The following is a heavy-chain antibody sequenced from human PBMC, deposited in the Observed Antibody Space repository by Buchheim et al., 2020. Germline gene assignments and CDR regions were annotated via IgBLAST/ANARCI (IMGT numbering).Heavy chain of an antibody. D-gene: IGHD6-6*01. CDR3: ARRQRRAARYFDY. J-gene: IGHJ4*02. CDR1: GGSISSSSYY. V-gene: IGHV4-39*01. CDR2: IYYSGST. Sequence: QLQLQESGPGLVKPSETLSLTCTVSGGSISSSSYYWGWIRQPPGKGLEWIGSIYYSGSTYYNPSLKSRVTISVDTSKNQFSLKLSSVTAADTSVYYCARRQRRAARYFDYWGQGTL.